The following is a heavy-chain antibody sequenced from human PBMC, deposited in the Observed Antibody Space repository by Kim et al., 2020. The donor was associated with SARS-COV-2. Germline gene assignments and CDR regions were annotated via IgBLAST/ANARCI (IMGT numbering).Heavy chain of an antibody. J-gene: IGHJ6*02. Sequence: GGSLRLSCAASGFTFSSYGMSWVRQAPGKGLEWVANIKQDGSEKYYVDAVKGRFTISRDNAKNSLYLQMNSLRAEDTAVYYCARDGFEPQLETSYYGMDVWGHGTKVTVSS. CDR2: IKQDGSEK. CDR1: GFTFSSYG. CDR3: ARDGFEPQLETSYYGMDV. V-gene: IGHV3-7*01. D-gene: IGHD6-13*01.